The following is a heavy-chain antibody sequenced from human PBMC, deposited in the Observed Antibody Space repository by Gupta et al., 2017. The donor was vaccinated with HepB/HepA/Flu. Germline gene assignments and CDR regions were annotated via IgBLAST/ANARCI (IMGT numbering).Heavy chain of an antibody. V-gene: IGHV3-21*01. D-gene: IGHD6-19*01. CDR1: GFIFSSYR. Sequence: EVQLVESGGGLVKPGGSLRLSCAASGFIFSSYRMNWVRQAPGKGLEWVSSISSSSSYIYYADSVKGRFTISRDNAKNSLYLQMNSLRAGDTAVYYCARDLTGYSSGWYFGWYFDLWGRGTLVTVSS. CDR2: ISSSSSYI. CDR3: ARDLTGYSSGWYFGWYFDL. J-gene: IGHJ2*01.